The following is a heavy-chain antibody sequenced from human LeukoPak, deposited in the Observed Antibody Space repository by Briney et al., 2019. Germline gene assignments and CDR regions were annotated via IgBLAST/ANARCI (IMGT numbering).Heavy chain of an antibody. CDR2: INPNSGGT. D-gene: IGHD3-22*01. Sequence: ASVKVSCKASGYTFTGYYMHWVRQAPGQGLEWMVWINPNSGGTNYAQKFQGRVTMTRGTSISTAYMEPSRLRSDDTAVYYCARVPLKNYDSSGYSTPSFDYWGQGTLVTVSS. J-gene: IGHJ4*02. CDR3: ARVPLKNYDSSGYSTPSFDY. CDR1: GYTFTGYY. V-gene: IGHV1-2*02.